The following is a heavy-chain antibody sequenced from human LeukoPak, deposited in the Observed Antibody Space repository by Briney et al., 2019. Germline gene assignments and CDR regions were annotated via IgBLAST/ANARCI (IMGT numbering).Heavy chain of an antibody. CDR1: GGSFSSYY. CDR2: IYYSGST. D-gene: IGHD5-24*01. V-gene: IGHV4-59*01. CDR3: ARDPMAADNWFDP. J-gene: IGHJ5*02. Sequence: PSETLSLTCTVSGGSFSSYYWSWIRQPPGKGLEWIGCIYYSGSTNYNPSLKSRVTISVDTSKNQFSLRLSSVTAADTAVYYCARDPMAADNWFDPWGQGTLVTVSS.